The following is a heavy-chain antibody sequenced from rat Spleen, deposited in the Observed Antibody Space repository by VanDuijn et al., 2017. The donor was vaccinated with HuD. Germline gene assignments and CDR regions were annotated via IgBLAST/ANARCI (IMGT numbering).Heavy chain of an antibody. J-gene: IGHJ2*01. CDR1: GFSLTTYH. D-gene: IGHD1-4*01. CDR2: MWAGGGT. CDR3: ARNYQGDYFDY. V-gene: IGHV2-16*01. Sequence: QVQLKESGPGLVQPSQTLSLTCTVSGFSLTTYHVSWVRQPPGKSLVWMGAMWAGGGTNYNSAVQSRLSISRDTSKSQVFLRMNSLQTEDTAMYFCARNYQGDYFDYWGQGVMVTVSS.